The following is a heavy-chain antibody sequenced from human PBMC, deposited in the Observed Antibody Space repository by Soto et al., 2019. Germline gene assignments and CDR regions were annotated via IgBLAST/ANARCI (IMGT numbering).Heavy chain of an antibody. V-gene: IGHV3-48*02. Sequence: EVQLVESGGGLVQPGGSLRLSCVVSGFTFSSFGMNWVRQAPGKGVEWISYISGSSGTIYYEDSGKGRFTISRDNAKNSLYLQMNSLRDEDPAVYYCARGGYSTAWSVNYWGQGTLVTVSS. CDR2: ISGSSGTI. CDR1: GFTFSSFG. D-gene: IGHD6-19*01. J-gene: IGHJ4*02. CDR3: ARGGYSTAWSVNY.